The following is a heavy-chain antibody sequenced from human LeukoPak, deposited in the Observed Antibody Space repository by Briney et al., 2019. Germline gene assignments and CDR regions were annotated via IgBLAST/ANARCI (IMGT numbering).Heavy chain of an antibody. D-gene: IGHD2-15*01. CDR2: IRNKASGGTT. CDR1: GFTFSSFG. CDR3: TRDRIMTDF. J-gene: IGHJ4*02. Sequence: PGGSLRLSCAASGFTFSSFGMNWFRQAPGKGLEWVSFIRNKASGGTTEHAASVRGRFTTSRDDSKSIAYLQMNSLKTEDTALYYCTRDRIMTDFWGQGTLVTVSS. V-gene: IGHV3-49*03.